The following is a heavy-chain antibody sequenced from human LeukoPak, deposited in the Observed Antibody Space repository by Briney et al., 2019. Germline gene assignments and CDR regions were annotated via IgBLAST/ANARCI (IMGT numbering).Heavy chain of an antibody. CDR2: INPNSGGT. Sequence: ASVKVSCKASGYTFTGYYIHWVRQAPGQGLEWMGWINPNSGGTNYAQKFQGRVTMTRDTSISTAYMELSRLRSDDTAVYYCARRYCTNGVCYDDRGAFDIWGQGTMVTVSS. CDR1: GYTFTGYY. CDR3: ARRYCTNGVCYDDRGAFDI. J-gene: IGHJ3*02. D-gene: IGHD2-8*01. V-gene: IGHV1-2*02.